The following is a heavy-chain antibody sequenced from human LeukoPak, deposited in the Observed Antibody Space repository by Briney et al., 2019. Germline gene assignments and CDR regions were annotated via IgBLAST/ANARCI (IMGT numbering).Heavy chain of an antibody. V-gene: IGHV4-39*07. Sequence: KPSETLSLTCTVSGGSISSSSYYWGWIRQPPGKGLEWIGSIYYSGSTYYNPSLKSRVTISVDTSKNQFSLKLSSVTAADTAVYYCARRDSGWVNLFDYWGQGTLVTVSS. D-gene: IGHD6-19*01. CDR3: ARRDSGWVNLFDY. CDR2: IYYSGST. CDR1: GGSISSSSYY. J-gene: IGHJ4*02.